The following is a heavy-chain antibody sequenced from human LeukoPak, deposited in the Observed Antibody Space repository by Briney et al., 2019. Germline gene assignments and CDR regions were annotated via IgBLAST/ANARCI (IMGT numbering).Heavy chain of an antibody. J-gene: IGHJ4*02. CDR3: ATPALGRRLYYYDY. CDR2: IRTKSDGETV. V-gene: IGHV3-15*07. CDR1: GFTFSSAC. D-gene: IGHD3-16*01. Sequence: PGGSLRLSCAASGFTFSSACLSWVRQAPGKGLEWVGRIRTKSDGETVDYAAPVKGRFTISRDNSKNTLFLQMNSLKTEDTAVYYCATPALGRRLYYYDYWGQGTLVTVSP.